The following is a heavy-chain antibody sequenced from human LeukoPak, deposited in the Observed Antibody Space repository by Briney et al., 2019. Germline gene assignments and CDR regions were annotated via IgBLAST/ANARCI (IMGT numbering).Heavy chain of an antibody. Sequence: SETLSLTCTVSGGSISSSSYYWGWIRQPPGKGLEWIGSIYYSGSTYYNPSLKSRVTISVDTSKNQFSLKLSSVTAADTAVYYCARYSDYYYGMDVWGQGTTVTVSS. J-gene: IGHJ6*02. CDR2: IYYSGST. CDR1: GGSISSSSYY. V-gene: IGHV4-39*01. CDR3: ARYSDYYYGMDV. D-gene: IGHD1-26*01.